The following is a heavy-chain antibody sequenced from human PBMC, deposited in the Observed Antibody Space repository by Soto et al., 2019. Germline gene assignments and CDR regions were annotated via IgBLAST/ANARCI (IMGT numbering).Heavy chain of an antibody. CDR3: AKDLAAGGTLSRYFDY. J-gene: IGHJ4*02. CDR2: LSGSGGTT. V-gene: IGHV3-23*01. D-gene: IGHD6-13*01. CDR1: GFTFSSYA. Sequence: PGGSLRLSCAASGFTFSSYAMSWVRQAPGKGLEWVSGLSGSGGTTYYADSVKGRFTISRDNSKNTLYLQMNSLRAEDTAVYYCAKDLAAGGTLSRYFDYWGQGTLVTVSS.